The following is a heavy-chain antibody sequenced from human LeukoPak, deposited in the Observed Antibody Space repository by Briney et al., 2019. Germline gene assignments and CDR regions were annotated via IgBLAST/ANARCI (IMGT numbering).Heavy chain of an antibody. D-gene: IGHD6-13*01. CDR1: GFTFSSYS. Sequence: GGSLRLSCAASGFTFSSYSINWVRQAPGKGLEWVSFISSTSSTIYYADSVKGRFTISRDNAKNSLYLQMNSLRDEDTAVYYCAKYSSSSNYYYGMDVWGQGTTVTVSS. V-gene: IGHV3-48*02. CDR2: ISSTSSTI. J-gene: IGHJ6*02. CDR3: AKYSSSSNYYYGMDV.